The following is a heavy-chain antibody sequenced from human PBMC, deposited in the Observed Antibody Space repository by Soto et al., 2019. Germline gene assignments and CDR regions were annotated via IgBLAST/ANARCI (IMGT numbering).Heavy chain of an antibody. V-gene: IGHV1-18*01. CDR1: GYACSSWG. CDR3: EQKPLNGVYYLAY. Sequence: GYACSSWGTRCHQQTPGQGLEWMGWISAYNGNTNYAQKLQGRVTMTTDTSTSTAYMELRSLRSDDTAVYYCEQKPLNGVYYLAYWG. CDR2: ISAYNGNT. J-gene: IGHJ4*01. D-gene: IGHD2-8*01.